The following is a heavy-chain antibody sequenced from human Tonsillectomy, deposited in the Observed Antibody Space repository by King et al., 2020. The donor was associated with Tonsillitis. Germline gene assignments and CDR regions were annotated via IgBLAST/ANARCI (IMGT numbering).Heavy chain of an antibody. V-gene: IGHV4-61*02. Sequence: VQLQESGPGLVKPSQTLSLTCTVSGGSISRGNYYWAWIRQPAGKGLEWIGRIYTTGSTTYNHSLKSRITMSLDTSTNQFSLALSSVTAADTAVYYCARDYPPSGTKFDYWGQGTLVTVSS. CDR3: ARDYPPSGTKFDY. CDR2: IYTTGST. CDR1: GGSISRGNYY. D-gene: IGHD3-10*01. J-gene: IGHJ4*02.